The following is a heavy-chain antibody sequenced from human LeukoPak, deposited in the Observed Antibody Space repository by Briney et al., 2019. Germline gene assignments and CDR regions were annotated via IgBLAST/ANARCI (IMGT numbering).Heavy chain of an antibody. D-gene: IGHD3-22*01. V-gene: IGHV4-61*08. CDR1: GGSISSGGYF. Sequence: SETLSLTCSVSGGSISSGGYFWSWIRQHPGKGLEWIGYIYYSGSTNYNPSLKSRVTISVDTSKNQFSLKLSSVTAADTAVYYCARHGGYDSFDYWGQGTLVTVSS. CDR2: IYYSGST. J-gene: IGHJ4*02. CDR3: ARHGGYDSFDY.